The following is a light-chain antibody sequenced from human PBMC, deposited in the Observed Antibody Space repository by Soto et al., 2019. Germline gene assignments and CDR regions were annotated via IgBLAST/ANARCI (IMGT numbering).Light chain of an antibody. J-gene: IGKJ2*01. CDR3: QQYGSSPPYT. CDR1: QSVSSSY. V-gene: IGKV3-20*01. CDR2: GAS. Sequence: EIVLTQSPGTLSLSPGERATLSCRASQSVSSSYLAWYQQKPGQAPRLLIYGASSRATGIHDRFSGSGSGTYFTLTISRLEPEDFAVYYCQQYGSSPPYTFGQGTKLEIK.